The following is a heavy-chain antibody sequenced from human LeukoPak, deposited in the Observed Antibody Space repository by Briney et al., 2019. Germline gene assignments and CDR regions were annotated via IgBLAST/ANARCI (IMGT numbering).Heavy chain of an antibody. Sequence: ASVKVSCKASGYTFTSYGISWVRQAPGQGLEWMGWISAYNGNTNYAQKLQGRVTMTTDTSTSTAYMELRSLRSDDTAVYYCARLPQPYSLSDPFDIWGQGTMVTVSS. V-gene: IGHV1-18*01. CDR3: ARLPQPYSLSDPFDI. J-gene: IGHJ3*02. CDR2: ISAYNGNT. D-gene: IGHD2-21*01. CDR1: GYTFTSYG.